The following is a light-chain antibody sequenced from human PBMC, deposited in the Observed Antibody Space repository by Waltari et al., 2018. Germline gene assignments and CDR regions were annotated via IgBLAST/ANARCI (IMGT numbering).Light chain of an antibody. CDR2: GAS. Sequence: EILMTQSPATLSVSPGEPATISCRASESIGRNLVWYQLKPGQAPRLLFYGASSRATSIPARFSGSGSGTDFTLTITNLQSEDFAVYYCHHYNHWPPMSTFGQGTKLEI. CDR3: HHYNHWPPMST. J-gene: IGKJ2*01. V-gene: IGKV3D-15*01. CDR1: ESIGRN.